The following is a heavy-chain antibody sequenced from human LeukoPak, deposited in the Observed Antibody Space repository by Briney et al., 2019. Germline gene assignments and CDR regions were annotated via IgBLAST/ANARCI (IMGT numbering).Heavy chain of an antibody. J-gene: IGHJ4*02. CDR1: GFTFSIYG. V-gene: IGHV3-23*01. Sequence: GGSLRLSCAASGFTFSIYGMSWVRQAPGKGLEWVSIISGSGSVTYYADSVKGRFTISRDNSKNTLYLQMNSLRGEDTAVYYCARDGRSGSNYGRVDYWGQGTLVTVSS. CDR2: ISGSGSVT. D-gene: IGHD1-26*01. CDR3: ARDGRSGSNYGRVDY.